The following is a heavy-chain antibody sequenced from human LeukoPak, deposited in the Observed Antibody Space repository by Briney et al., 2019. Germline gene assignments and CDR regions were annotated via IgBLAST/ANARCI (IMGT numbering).Heavy chain of an antibody. V-gene: IGHV4-39*01. Sequence: PSETLSLTCTVSGGSISSSSYSWGWIRQPPGKGLEWIGSIYYSGSTYYNPSLKSRVTISVDTSKNQFSLKLSSVTAADTAVYYCARGRKVRGVIIYVYWGQGTLVTVSS. D-gene: IGHD3-10*01. J-gene: IGHJ4*02. CDR1: GGSISSSSYS. CDR3: ARGRKVRGVIIYVY. CDR2: IYYSGST.